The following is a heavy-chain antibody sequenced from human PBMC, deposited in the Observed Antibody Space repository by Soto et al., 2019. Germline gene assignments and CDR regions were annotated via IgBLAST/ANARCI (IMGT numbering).Heavy chain of an antibody. Sequence: SDTLSLTCSVSGDSISTVDYFWAWIRQPPGQALEYIGYIYKSTTTYYNPSFESRVAISLDTSKSQFSLNVTSVTAADTAVYFCARGRYCLTGRCFPNWFDSWGQGTLVTVSS. CDR2: IYKSTTT. CDR1: GDSISTVDYF. J-gene: IGHJ5*01. CDR3: ARGRYCLTGRCFPNWFDS. V-gene: IGHV4-30-4*02. D-gene: IGHD2-15*01.